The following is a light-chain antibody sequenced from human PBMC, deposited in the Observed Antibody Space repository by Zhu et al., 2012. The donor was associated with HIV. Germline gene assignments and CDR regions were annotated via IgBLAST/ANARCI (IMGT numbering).Light chain of an antibody. CDR1: QSVNSY. J-gene: IGKJ4*01. V-gene: IGKV3-11*01. CDR3: QQRNSNWFT. Sequence: EIVLTQSPATLSLSPGERATLSCRASQSVNSYLAWYQQKPGQAPRLLIYDASNRATGIPARFSGSGSGTDFTLTISSLEPEDFAVYYCQQRNSNWFTFGGGTKVEIK. CDR2: DAS.